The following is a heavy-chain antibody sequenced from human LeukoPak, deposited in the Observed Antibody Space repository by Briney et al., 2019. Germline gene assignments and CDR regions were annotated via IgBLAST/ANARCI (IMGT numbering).Heavy chain of an antibody. CDR2: INPNSGGT. Sequence: ASVKVSCKASGYTFTGYYMHWVRQAPGQGLEWMGWINPNSGGTNYAQKFQGGVTMTRDTSISTAYMELSRLRSDDTAVYYCARGAVITMIAGNWFDPWGQGTLVTVSS. D-gene: IGHD3-22*01. J-gene: IGHJ5*02. CDR3: ARGAVITMIAGNWFDP. CDR1: GYTFTGYY. V-gene: IGHV1-2*02.